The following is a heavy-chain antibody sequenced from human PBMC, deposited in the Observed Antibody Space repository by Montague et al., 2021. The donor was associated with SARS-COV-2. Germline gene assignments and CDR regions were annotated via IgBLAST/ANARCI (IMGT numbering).Heavy chain of an antibody. V-gene: IGHV4-39*01. CDR3: ARSLGQWLLWGYYFDS. J-gene: IGHJ4*02. CDR1: GGSISSSSYY. D-gene: IGHD6-19*01. Sequence: SETLSLTCTVSGGSISSSSYYWGWIRQPPGKGLEWIGSIYYSGSTYYNPSLKSRVTISVDTSKNQFSLKLISVTAADTSVYYCARSLGQWLLWGYYFDSWGQGTLVTVSS. CDR2: IYYSGST.